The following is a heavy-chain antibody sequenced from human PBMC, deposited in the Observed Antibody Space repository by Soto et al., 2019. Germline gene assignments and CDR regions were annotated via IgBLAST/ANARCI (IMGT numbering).Heavy chain of an antibody. J-gene: IGHJ3*01. V-gene: IGHV3-23*01. CDR3: AKAHPYSGTYFRASDV. Sequence: EVQLLESGGGLVQPGGSLTLSCAASGFTFKNYAMSWVRQPPGMGLEWVSVISTDAVTTYYADSVKGRFTISRDNTKNXLYLQVSSLRAEDTAIYYCAKAHPYSGTYFRASDVWGQGTTVTVSS. CDR2: ISTDAVTT. D-gene: IGHD1-26*01. CDR1: GFTFKNYA.